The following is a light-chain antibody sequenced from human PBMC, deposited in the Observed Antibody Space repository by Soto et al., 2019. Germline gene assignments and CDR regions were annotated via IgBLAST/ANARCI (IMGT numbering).Light chain of an antibody. CDR3: LQHNSYPWT. Sequence: DIQMTQSPSSLSASVIDRVATTCRASQGIRSDLAWYQQKPGKAPKRLIYAASSLQSGVPSRFSGSGSGTEFSLTISSLQHEDFATYYCLQHNSYPWTFGQGTRWIS. V-gene: IGKV1-17*01. CDR1: QGIRSD. CDR2: AAS. J-gene: IGKJ1*01.